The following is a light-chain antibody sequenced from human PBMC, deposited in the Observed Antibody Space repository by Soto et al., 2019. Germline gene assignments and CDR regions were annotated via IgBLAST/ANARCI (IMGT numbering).Light chain of an antibody. V-gene: IGLV1-47*01. CDR1: SSNIGSNY. CDR2: RNN. J-gene: IGLJ2*01. CDR3: AAWDDSLSAYVV. Sequence: QSVLTQPPSASGTPGQRVTISCSGSSSNIGSNYVYWYQQLPGTAPKLLIYRNNHRPSGVPDRFSGSKSGTSASLAISGLRSEDEADYYCAAWDDSLSAYVVFGGGTKLTVL.